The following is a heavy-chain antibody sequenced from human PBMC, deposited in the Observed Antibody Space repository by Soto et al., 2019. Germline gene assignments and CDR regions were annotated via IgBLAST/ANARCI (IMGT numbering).Heavy chain of an antibody. CDR3: ARLRIATNNYKWFDP. CDR1: GAALNSGNYY. V-gene: IGHV4-31*03. Sequence: SETLSLTCSVSGAALNSGNYYWSWIRQVPGEGLEWIGRIYVIGAVDYNPSLRDRITISQDTSERQFSLNLRLVTAADTAVYYCARLRIATNNYKWFDPWGQGTLVTVSS. CDR2: IYVIGAV. J-gene: IGHJ5*02. D-gene: IGHD2-21*01.